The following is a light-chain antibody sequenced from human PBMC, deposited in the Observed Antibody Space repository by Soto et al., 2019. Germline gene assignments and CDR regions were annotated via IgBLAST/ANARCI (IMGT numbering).Light chain of an antibody. CDR1: QSINNL. J-gene: IGKJ2*02. Sequence: DTQMTQSPSSLSASVGDRVTITCRASQSINNLLNWYHQKPGKAPKLLISAASSLQSGVPSRFSGSGSVTDFTLTISSLQPEDFATYYCQPSYTTPCTFGQGTKLEIK. CDR2: AAS. V-gene: IGKV1-39*01. CDR3: QPSYTTPCT.